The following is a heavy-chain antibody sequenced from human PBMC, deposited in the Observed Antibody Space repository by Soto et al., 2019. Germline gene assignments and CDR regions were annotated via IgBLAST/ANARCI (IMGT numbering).Heavy chain of an antibody. CDR2: IIPILGIA. J-gene: IGHJ4*02. CDR1: GGTFSSYT. Sequence: QVQLVQSGAEVKEPGSSVKVSCKASGGTFSSYTISWVRQAPGQGLEWMGRIIPILGIANYAQKFQGRVTITADKSTSTAYMELSSLRSEDTAVYYCASAVQLERLACYYFDYWGQGTLVTVSS. D-gene: IGHD1-1*01. V-gene: IGHV1-69*02. CDR3: ASAVQLERLACYYFDY.